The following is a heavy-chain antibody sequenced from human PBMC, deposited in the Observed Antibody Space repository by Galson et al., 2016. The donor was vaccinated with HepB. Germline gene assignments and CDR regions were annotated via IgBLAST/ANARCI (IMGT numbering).Heavy chain of an antibody. D-gene: IGHD2-15*01. CDR1: GFTFSKAW. J-gene: IGHJ6*02. CDR2: IKSNIDGATT. V-gene: IGHV3-15*07. Sequence: SLRLSCAASGFTFSKAWMNWVRPAPGKGLEWVGRIKSNIDGATTDYAAAVKGRFTISRDDSENKVYVKMDSLKTEDTAVYYCTPDRVVEFGIDAWGQGNPVTVSS. CDR3: TPDRVVEFGIDA.